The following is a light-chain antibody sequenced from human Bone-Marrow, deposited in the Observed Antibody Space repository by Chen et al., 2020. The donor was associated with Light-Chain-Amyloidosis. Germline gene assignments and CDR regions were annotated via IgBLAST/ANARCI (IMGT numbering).Light chain of an antibody. V-gene: IGKV4-1*01. Sequence: DIVMTQSPDSLALSLGERATITCKSSQNLFYHSNNKDYLAWYQQKAGQPPKLRMNWASSRKSGVPDRFSGSGSGTDFTLTISSLQSEDVAVYYCQQYYSVPITFGPGTKVEIK. CDR1: QNLFYHSNNKDY. J-gene: IGKJ3*01. CDR3: QQYYSVPIT. CDR2: WAS.